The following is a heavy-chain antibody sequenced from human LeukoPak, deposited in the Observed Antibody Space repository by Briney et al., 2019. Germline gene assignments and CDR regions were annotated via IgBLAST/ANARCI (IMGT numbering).Heavy chain of an antibody. CDR1: GYTFTSYA. D-gene: IGHD6-13*01. V-gene: IGHV7-4-1*01. Sequence: ASVKVSCKASGYTFTSYAMNWVRQAPGQRLEWMGWINTNTGNPTYAQGFTGRFVFSLDTSVSTAYLQICSLKAEDTAVYYCARGDSSSWYACQGPFDYWGQGTLVTVSS. CDR2: INTNTGNP. J-gene: IGHJ4*02. CDR3: ARGDSSSWYACQGPFDY.